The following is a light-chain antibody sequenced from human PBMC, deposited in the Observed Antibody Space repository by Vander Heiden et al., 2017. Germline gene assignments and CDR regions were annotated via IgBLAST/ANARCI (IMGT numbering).Light chain of an antibody. Sequence: IALTQSPATLSLSPGERATLSCRASQSISADLAWYQQKPGQAPRLLIYDASNRATGIPARFSGRGSGTDFTLTISSLEPEDLAVYYCQQRNSWPRTFGQGTKVEI. CDR2: DAS. CDR1: QSISAD. CDR3: QQRNSWPRT. V-gene: IGKV3-11*01. J-gene: IGKJ2*01.